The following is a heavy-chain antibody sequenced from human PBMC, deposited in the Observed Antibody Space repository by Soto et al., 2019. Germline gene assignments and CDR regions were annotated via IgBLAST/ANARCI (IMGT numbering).Heavy chain of an antibody. D-gene: IGHD6-19*01. J-gene: IGHJ4*02. V-gene: IGHV1-24*01. Sequence: GASVKVSCKVSGYTLTELSMHWVRQAPGKGLEWMGGFDPEDGETIYAQKFQGRVTMTEDTSTDTAYMELSSLRSEDTAVYYCAIWGRGIAVAGRIFAYWGQGTLVTVSS. CDR2: FDPEDGET. CDR1: GYTLTELS. CDR3: AIWGRGIAVAGRIFAY.